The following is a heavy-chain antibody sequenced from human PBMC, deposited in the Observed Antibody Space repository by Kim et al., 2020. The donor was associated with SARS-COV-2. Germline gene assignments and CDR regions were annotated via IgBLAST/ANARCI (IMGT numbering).Heavy chain of an antibody. CDR1: GYTFTSYW. V-gene: IGHV5-10-1*01. Sequence: GESLKISCKGSGYTFTSYWISWVRQMPGKGLEWMGRIDPDDFHVDYSRSFQGVVTISADTSISTAYLQWNSLKASDTAMYYCARMQGNVYYNMEVWGQGTPVTVSS. CDR2: IDPDDFHV. J-gene: IGHJ6*02. CDR3: ARMQGNVYYNMEV.